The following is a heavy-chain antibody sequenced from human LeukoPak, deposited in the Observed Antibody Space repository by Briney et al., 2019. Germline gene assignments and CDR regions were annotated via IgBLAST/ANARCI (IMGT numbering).Heavy chain of an antibody. CDR1: GYSFTTYW. V-gene: IGHV5-51*01. Sequence: GESLKISCKGSGYSFTTYWIGWVRQMPGKGLEWMGIIYPGDSDTKYSPSFQGQVTISVDKSISTAYLQWSSLKASDTAMYYCARQYYYDSSGYWAQPFDYWGQGTLVTVSS. CDR2: IYPGDSDT. D-gene: IGHD3-22*01. J-gene: IGHJ4*02. CDR3: ARQYYYDSSGYWAQPFDY.